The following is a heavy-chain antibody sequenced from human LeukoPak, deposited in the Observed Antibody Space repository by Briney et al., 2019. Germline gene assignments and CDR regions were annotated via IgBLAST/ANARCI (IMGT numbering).Heavy chain of an antibody. J-gene: IGHJ4*02. CDR3: ARRVNYDILTGYYSYYFDY. D-gene: IGHD3-9*01. CDR2: IYPGDSDT. Sequence: ALLEISWWGCGVYFNSLYLGGGRIITRKGLEWMGIIYPGDSDTRYSPSFQGQVTISADKSISTAYLQWSSLKASDTAMYYCARRVNYDILTGYYSYYFDYWGQGTPVTVSS. CDR1: GVYFNSLY. V-gene: IGHV5-51*01.